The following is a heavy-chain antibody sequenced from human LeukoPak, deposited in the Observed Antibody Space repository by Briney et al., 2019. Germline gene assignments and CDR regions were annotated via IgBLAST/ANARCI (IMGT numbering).Heavy chain of an antibody. CDR3: ARTGYYDSSGMGFDY. J-gene: IGHJ4*02. Sequence: ASVKVSCKVSGYTFTSYGISWVRQAPGQGLEWMGWISAYNGNTNYAQKLQGRVTMTTDTSTSTAYMELRSLRSGDTAVYYCARTGYYDSSGMGFDYWGQGTLVTVSS. V-gene: IGHV1-18*01. CDR2: ISAYNGNT. CDR1: GYTFTSYG. D-gene: IGHD3-22*01.